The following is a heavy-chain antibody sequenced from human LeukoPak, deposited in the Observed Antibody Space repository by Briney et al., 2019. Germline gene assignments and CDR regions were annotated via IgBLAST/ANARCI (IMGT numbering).Heavy chain of an antibody. CDR2: IYYSGST. CDR1: GGSISSYY. CDR3: ARFGSDPYYFDY. Sequence: SETLSLTCTVSGGSISSYYWSWIRQPPGKGLEWIGYIYYSGSTNYNPSLKSRVTISVDTSKNQFSLKLSSVTAADTAVYYCARFGSDPYYFDYWGQGTLVTVSS. D-gene: IGHD3-16*01. J-gene: IGHJ4*02. V-gene: IGHV4-59*12.